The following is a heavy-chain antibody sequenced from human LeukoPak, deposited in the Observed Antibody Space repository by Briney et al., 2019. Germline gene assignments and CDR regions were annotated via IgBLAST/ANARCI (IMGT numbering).Heavy chain of an antibody. V-gene: IGHV4-39*02. D-gene: IGHD2-21*02. J-gene: IGHJ3*02. CDR2: IFYSGST. CDR3: STPTFGGDCPPVFHI. Sequence: SETLSLTCNVSGGSIRSSSYYWGWIRQPPGKGLEWIGTIFYSGSTYYHPSLESRVTISMDTSKNHFSLKVTSMTASTPAVHSRSTPTFGGDCPPVFHIWGQGTMVTVSS. CDR1: GGSIRSSSYY.